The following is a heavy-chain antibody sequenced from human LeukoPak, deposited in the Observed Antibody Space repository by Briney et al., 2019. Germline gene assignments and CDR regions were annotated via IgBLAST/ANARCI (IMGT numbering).Heavy chain of an antibody. J-gene: IGHJ4*02. CDR2: ISWNSGSI. V-gene: IGHV3-9*01. D-gene: IGHD3-10*01. CDR1: GFTFDDYA. CDR3: AKALPTRPWFGEFDY. Sequence: PGGSLRLSCAASGFTFDDYAMHWVRQAPGKGLEWVSGISWNSGSIGYADSVKGRFTISRDNAKNSLYLQMNSLRAEDTALYYCAKALPTRPWFGEFDYWGQGTLVTVSS.